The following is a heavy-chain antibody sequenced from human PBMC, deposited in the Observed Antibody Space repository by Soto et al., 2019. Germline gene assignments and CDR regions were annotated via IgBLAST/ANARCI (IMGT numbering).Heavy chain of an antibody. CDR2: MNPNSGDT. J-gene: IGHJ2*01. Sequence: QVQLVQSGAEVKKPGASVKVSCKASGYTFISYDINWVRQATGQGLEWMGGMNPNSGDTGYAQKFQGRLTMTRNTSMGTAYMELSSLRSEDTAVYYCARGLEWGAWYFDLWGRGTLVTVSS. V-gene: IGHV1-8*01. D-gene: IGHD1-1*01. CDR1: GYTFISYD. CDR3: ARGLEWGAWYFDL.